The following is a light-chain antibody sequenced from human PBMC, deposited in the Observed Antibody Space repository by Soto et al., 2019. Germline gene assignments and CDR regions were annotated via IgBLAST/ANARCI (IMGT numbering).Light chain of an antibody. CDR1: QSVSSNY. J-gene: IGKJ2*01. CDR2: ATS. V-gene: IGKV3-20*01. CDR3: QQYGVSPYT. Sequence: EIVLTQSPGTLSLSPGERATLSCRASQSVSSNYLAWYQQNPGQAPRLLIYATSSRATGIPDRFSASGSGTDFTLTVSRLEPEDFAVYYCQQYGVSPYTFGQGTKLEIK.